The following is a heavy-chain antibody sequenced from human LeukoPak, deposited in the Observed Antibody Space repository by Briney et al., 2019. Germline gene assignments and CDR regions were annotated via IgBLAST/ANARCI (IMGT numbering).Heavy chain of an antibody. CDR3: ARRYYETNVYDRHFDH. CDR1: GFTFSRDW. J-gene: IGHJ4*02. D-gene: IGHD3-22*01. CDR2: ISDDGSIT. V-gene: IGHV3-74*03. Sequence: GGSLRLSCAASGFTFSRDWMHWVRQAPGKGPVWVSRISDDGSITTYADSVKGRFTISRDNAKSTMFLQMNSLRAEDTAVYFCARRYYETNVYDRHFDHWGQGILVTVSP.